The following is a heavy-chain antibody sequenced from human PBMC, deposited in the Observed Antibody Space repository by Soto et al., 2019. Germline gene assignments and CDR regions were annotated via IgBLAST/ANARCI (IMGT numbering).Heavy chain of an antibody. CDR3: ARAGGVIDAFDI. D-gene: IGHD1-26*01. CDR1: GGSISSGGYY. CDR2: IYYSGST. V-gene: IGHV4-31*03. J-gene: IGHJ3*02. Sequence: PSETLSLTCTVSGGSISSGGYYWSWIRQHPGKGLEWIGYIYYSGSTYYNPSLKSRVTISVDTPKSQFSLKLSSVTAADTAVYYCARAGGVIDAFDIWGQGTMVTVSS.